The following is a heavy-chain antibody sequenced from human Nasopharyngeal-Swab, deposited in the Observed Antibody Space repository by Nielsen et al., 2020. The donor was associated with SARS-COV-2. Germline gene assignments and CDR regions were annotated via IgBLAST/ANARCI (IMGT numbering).Heavy chain of an antibody. Sequence: GESLKISCKGSGSSFTSYWIGWVRQMPGKGLEWMGIIYPGDSDTKYSPSFQGQVTISADKSISTAYLQWTSLRASDTAVYYCAWPTTSSWYFGAFDIWGQGTMVTVSS. CDR1: GSSFTSYW. V-gene: IGHV5-51*01. D-gene: IGHD6-13*01. CDR2: IYPGDSDT. J-gene: IGHJ3*02. CDR3: AWPTTSSWYFGAFDI.